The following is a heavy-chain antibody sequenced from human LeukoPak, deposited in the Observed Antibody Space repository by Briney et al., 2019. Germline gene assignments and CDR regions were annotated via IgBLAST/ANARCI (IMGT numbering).Heavy chain of an antibody. CDR3: ARDREYCSSTSCYTDGAFAI. D-gene: IGHD2-2*02. J-gene: IGHJ3*02. Sequence: PGGSLRLSCAASGFTFSSYSMNWVRQAPGKGLEWVSSISSSSSYIYYADSVKGRVTISRDNAKNSLYLQMNSLRAEDTAVYYCARDREYCSSTSCYTDGAFAIWGQGTMVTVSS. CDR2: ISSSSSYI. V-gene: IGHV3-21*01. CDR1: GFTFSSYS.